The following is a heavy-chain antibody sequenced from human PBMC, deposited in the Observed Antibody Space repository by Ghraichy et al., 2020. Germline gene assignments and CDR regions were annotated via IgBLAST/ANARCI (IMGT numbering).Heavy chain of an antibody. D-gene: IGHD2/OR15-2a*01. J-gene: IGHJ5*02. CDR3: ARLSRSSGLGEVWA. CDR2: IYYSGST. CDR1: GGSISSSSYY. Sequence: ESLNISCTVSGGSISSSSYYWGWIRQPPGKGLEWIGSIYYSGSTYYNPSLKSRVTISVDTSKNQFSLKLSSVTAADTAVYYCARLSRSSGLGEVWAWGQGTLVTVSS. V-gene: IGHV4-39*01.